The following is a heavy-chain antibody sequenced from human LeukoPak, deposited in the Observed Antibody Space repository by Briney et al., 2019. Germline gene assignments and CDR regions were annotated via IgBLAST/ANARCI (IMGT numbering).Heavy chain of an antibody. Sequence: PGGPLRLSCVAWGVIVRHNLVDGVRQPPGKGRECVATIRIGGTRDYADSVKGRFIISRDNSKNTFRLQLSNLRLDDTAVCYCARAPSHDPYYDFWGHGHLVTVSS. V-gene: IGHV3-53*03. CDR2: IRIGGTR. CDR1: GVIVRHNL. D-gene: IGHD3-16*01. J-gene: IGHJ4*01. CDR3: ARAPSHDPYYDF.